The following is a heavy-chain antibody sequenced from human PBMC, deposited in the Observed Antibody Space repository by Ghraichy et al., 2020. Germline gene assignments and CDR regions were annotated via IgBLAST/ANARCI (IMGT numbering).Heavy chain of an antibody. CDR2: ISGSGDTT. CDR3: AKNAGGNYWYFDL. D-gene: IGHD4-23*01. Sequence: GGSLRLSCAASGFSFDNYAMHWVRQAPGKGLEWVSVISGSGDTTYYADSVKDQFTISRDNSKNTLYLQMKSLRAEDTAVYYCAKNAGGNYWYFDLWGRGTLVTVSS. V-gene: IGHV3-23*01. CDR1: GFSFDNYA. J-gene: IGHJ2*01.